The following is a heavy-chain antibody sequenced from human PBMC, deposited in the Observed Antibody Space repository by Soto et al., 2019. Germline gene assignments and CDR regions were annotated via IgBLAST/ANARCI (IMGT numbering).Heavy chain of an antibody. J-gene: IGHJ4*02. V-gene: IGHV3-23*01. Sequence: DGRSFIRQGPGKGLEWVSTISGSGDSTYYADSVRGRFTISRDNSKNTLYLQMNSLRAEDTAVYYCAKDGRYTPTDYRGQGTLVTVSS. CDR3: AKDGRYTPTDY. CDR2: ISGSGDST. D-gene: IGHD1-1*01. CDR1: DG.